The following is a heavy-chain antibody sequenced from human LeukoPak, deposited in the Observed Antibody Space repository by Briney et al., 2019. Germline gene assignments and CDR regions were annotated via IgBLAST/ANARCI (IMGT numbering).Heavy chain of an antibody. CDR3: AKEGAYPIITYDS. CDR2: IKQDGNEK. V-gene: IGHV3-7*01. D-gene: IGHD3-10*01. CDR1: GFTFSSYW. Sequence: GGSLRLSCAASGFTFSSYWMNWVRQAPGKGLEWVANIKQDGNEKHYEDSVKGRFSISRDNAKNSLYLQMDSLRAEDTAVYYCAKEGAYPIITYDSWGQGTLVTVSS. J-gene: IGHJ5*01.